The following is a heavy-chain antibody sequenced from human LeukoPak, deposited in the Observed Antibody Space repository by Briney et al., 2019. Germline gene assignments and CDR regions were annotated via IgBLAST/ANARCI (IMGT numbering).Heavy chain of an antibody. Sequence: ASVKVSCKASGYTFTSYGISWVRQAPGQGLEWMGWISAYNGNTNYAQKLQGRVTMTTDTSTSTAYMELRSLRSDDTAVYYCARDFGDIVVVPAAMALDYWAREPWSPSPQ. CDR2: ISAYNGNT. V-gene: IGHV1-18*01. D-gene: IGHD2-2*01. J-gene: IGHJ4*02. CDR1: GYTFTSYG. CDR3: ARDFGDIVVVPAAMALDY.